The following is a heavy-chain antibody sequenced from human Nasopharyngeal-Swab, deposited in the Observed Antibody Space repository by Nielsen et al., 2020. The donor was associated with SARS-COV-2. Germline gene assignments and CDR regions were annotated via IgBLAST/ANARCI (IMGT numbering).Heavy chain of an antibody. Sequence: ASVKVSCKASGYTSTTYDINWVRQAAGQGLEWMGWMNPNSGNTGYAQKFQGRVTMTRNTSISTVYMELSSLRSEDTAVYYCARGLIVATIFHYYYYMDVWGKGTTVTVSS. J-gene: IGHJ6*03. CDR2: MNPNSGNT. CDR3: ARGLIVATIFHYYYYMDV. CDR1: GYTSTTYD. V-gene: IGHV1-8*01. D-gene: IGHD5-12*01.